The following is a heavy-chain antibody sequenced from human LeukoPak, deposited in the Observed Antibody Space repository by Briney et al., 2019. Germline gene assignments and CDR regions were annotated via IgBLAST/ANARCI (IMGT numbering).Heavy chain of an antibody. J-gene: IGHJ1*01. CDR2: INPDGRDT. Sequence: GTSLRLSCATSGFTFRSHAMHWVRQSPGKGLEWVAHINPDGRDTYYVDSVKGRFTISRDNAQNSMYLQMNSLRVEDTAVYYCTSWGDTTAEYFQRWGQGTLVTVSS. CDR3: TSWGDTTAEYFQR. CDR1: GFTFRSHA. D-gene: IGHD2-21*02. V-gene: IGHV3-7*01.